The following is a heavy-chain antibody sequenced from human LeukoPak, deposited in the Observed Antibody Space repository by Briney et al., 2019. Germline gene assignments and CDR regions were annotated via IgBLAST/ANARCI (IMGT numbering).Heavy chain of an antibody. CDR2: ISTSSSYI. Sequence: GGSLRLSCAASGFTFSSYSMNWVRQAPGKGLEWVSSISTSSSYIYYADSVKGRFTISRDNARNSLYLQMNSLRAEDTAVYYCARGHLGATLFSSIDYWGQGTLVTVSS. V-gene: IGHV3-21*01. CDR3: ARGHLGATLFSSIDY. CDR1: GFTFSSYS. D-gene: IGHD1-26*01. J-gene: IGHJ4*02.